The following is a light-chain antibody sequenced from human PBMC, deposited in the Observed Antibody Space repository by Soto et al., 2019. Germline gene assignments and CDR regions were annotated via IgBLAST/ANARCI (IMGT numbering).Light chain of an antibody. V-gene: IGLV2-14*01. CDR1: TSDVGGHNF. CDR3: SSYTRSSIWV. CDR2: AVD. Sequence: QSALTQPASVSGSPGESITISCSGTTSDVGGHNFASWFQQHPGKAPKMMIYAVDQRPSGVSIRFSGSKSGNTASLTISGLQTEDEADYYCSSYTRSSIWVFGGGIKVTVL. J-gene: IGLJ3*02.